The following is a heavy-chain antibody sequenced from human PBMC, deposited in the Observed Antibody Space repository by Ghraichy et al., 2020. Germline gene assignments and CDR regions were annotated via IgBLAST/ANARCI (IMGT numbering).Heavy chain of an antibody. CDR3: ARNLPETLLGY. D-gene: IGHD1-14*01. Sequence: GESLNISCAASGVTVSNNYMTWLRQAPGKGLELVSLIYSGGTTYYTDSVKGRFTISRDSSKNTVYLQMNSLRGDDTAVYFCARNLPETLLGYWGQGTLVTVSS. V-gene: IGHV3-53*01. CDR2: IYSGGTT. CDR1: GVTVSNNY. J-gene: IGHJ4*02.